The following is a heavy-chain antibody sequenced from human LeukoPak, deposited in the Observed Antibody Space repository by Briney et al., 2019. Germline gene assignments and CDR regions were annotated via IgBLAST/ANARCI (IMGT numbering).Heavy chain of an antibody. V-gene: IGHV1-69*05. CDR1: GGTFSSYA. CDR2: IIPIFGTA. CDR3: AIDFSEMAPA. Sequence: ASVKVSCKASGGTFSSYAISWVRQAPGQGLEWMGGIIPIFGTANYAQKFQGRVTITTDESTSTAYMELSSLRSEDTAVYYCAIDFSEMAPAWGQGTMVTVSS. D-gene: IGHD5-24*01. J-gene: IGHJ3*01.